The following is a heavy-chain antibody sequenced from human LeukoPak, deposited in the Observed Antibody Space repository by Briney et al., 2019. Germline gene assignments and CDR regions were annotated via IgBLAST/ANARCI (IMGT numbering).Heavy chain of an antibody. J-gene: IGHJ4*02. V-gene: IGHV1-18*04. Sequence: ASVKVSCKASGYSFHASGVSWVRQAPGHGLEWMGWISTEIGNTNYAQRLRGRVTMTRDTSTSTVYMELTSLRSDDTAVYYCARDRYGYCGGGSCFLFDYWGQGTLVTVSS. CDR3: ARDRYGYCGGGSCFLFDY. CDR1: GYSFHASG. D-gene: IGHD2-15*01. CDR2: ISTEIGNT.